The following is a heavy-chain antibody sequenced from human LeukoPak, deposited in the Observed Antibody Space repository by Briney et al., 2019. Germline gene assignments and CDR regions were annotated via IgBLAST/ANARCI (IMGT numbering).Heavy chain of an antibody. CDR2: IYYSGST. Sequence: PSETLSLTCTVSGGSISSYYWSWIRQPPGKGLEWIGYIYYSGSTNYNPSLKSRVTISVDTSKNQFSLNLNSVTAADTAVYYCARETTALSRGFDPWGQGTLVTVFS. CDR3: ARETTALSRGFDP. J-gene: IGHJ5*02. V-gene: IGHV4-59*12. D-gene: IGHD4-17*01. CDR1: GGSISSYY.